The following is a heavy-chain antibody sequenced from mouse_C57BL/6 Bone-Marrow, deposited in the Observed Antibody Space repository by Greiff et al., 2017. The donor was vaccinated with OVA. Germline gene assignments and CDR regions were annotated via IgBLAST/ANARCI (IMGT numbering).Heavy chain of an antibody. CDR3: TDDYDEDFAY. V-gene: IGHV6-3*01. J-gene: IGHJ3*01. D-gene: IGHD2-4*01. Sequence: DVMLVESGGGLVQPGGSMKLSCVASGFTFSNYWMNWVRQSPEKGLEWVAQIRLKSDNYATHYAESVKGRFTISRDDSKSSVYLQMNNLRAEDTGIYYCTDDYDEDFAYWGQGTLVTVSA. CDR1: GFTFSNYW. CDR2: IRLKSDNYAT.